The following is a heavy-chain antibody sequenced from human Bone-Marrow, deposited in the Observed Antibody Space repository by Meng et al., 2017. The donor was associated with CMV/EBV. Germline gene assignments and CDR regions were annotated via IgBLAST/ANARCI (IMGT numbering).Heavy chain of an antibody. CDR1: GFTFSNYA. CDR3: VKDDNGYTGEGGS. D-gene: IGHD5-18*01. Sequence: GESLKISCVASGFTFSNYAMSWVRQAPGKGLEWVSVIYSGDNRTYYGDSVRGRFTISRDNSKHTLYLQMNSLRVEDTAGYYCVKDDNGYTGEGGSWGQGTLVTVSS. CDR2: IYSGDNRT. V-gene: IGHV3-23*03. J-gene: IGHJ5*02.